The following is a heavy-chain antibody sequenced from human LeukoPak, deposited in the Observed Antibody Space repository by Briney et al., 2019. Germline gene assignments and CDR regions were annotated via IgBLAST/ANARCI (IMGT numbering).Heavy chain of an antibody. CDR1: GFTFSSYG. CDR3: ARDPGDTGVDY. J-gene: IGHJ4*02. CDR2: IWYDGSNK. Sequence: GRSLRLSCAAPGFTFSSYGMHWVRQAPGKGLEWVAVIWYDGSNKYYADSVKGRFTISRDNSKNTLYLQMNSLRAEDTAVYYCARDPGDTGVDYWGQGTLVTVSS. D-gene: IGHD5-18*01. V-gene: IGHV3-33*01.